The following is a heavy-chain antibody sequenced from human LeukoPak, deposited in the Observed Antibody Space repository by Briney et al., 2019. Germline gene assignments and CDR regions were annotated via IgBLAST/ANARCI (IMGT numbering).Heavy chain of an antibody. CDR3: ARGYYGSGSYSYFDY. D-gene: IGHD3-10*01. CDR2: IYYSGNT. V-gene: IGHV4-39*07. J-gene: IGHJ4*02. CDR1: GVSISSSNSY. Sequence: SETLSLTCTVSGVSISSSNSYWGWIRQPPGKGLEWIGSIYYSGNTYYNPSLKSRVTISVDTSKNQFSLKLSSVTAADTAVYYCARGYYGSGSYSYFDYWGQGTLVTVSS.